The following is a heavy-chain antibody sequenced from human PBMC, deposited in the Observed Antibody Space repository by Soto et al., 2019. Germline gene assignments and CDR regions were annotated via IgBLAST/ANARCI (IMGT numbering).Heavy chain of an antibody. D-gene: IGHD6-13*01. CDR3: ARARIAAAGTEGWFDP. Sequence: GGSLRLSCAASGFTFSDYYMSWIRQAPGKGLEWVSYISSSGSTIYYADPVKGRFTISRDNAKNSLYLQMNSLRAEDTAVYYCARARIAAAGTEGWFDPWGQGTLVTVSS. CDR2: ISSSGSTI. V-gene: IGHV3-11*01. CDR1: GFTFSDYY. J-gene: IGHJ5*02.